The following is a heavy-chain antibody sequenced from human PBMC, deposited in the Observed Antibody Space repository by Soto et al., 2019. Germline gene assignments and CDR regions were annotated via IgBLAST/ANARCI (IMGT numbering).Heavy chain of an antibody. CDR3: AACGREGDCSSDRCFD. J-gene: IGHJ4*01. CDR2: IYPNSGGT. Sequence: GASGKICCGASGYTFTDYSMHGERQAPGRGLEWMGWIYPNSGGTNYAQKFQGRVTMTRDTSISTAFMELSRLRSDDTAVYYCAACGREGDCSSDRCFDCGHVTLLTDSS. D-gene: IGHD1-26*01. CDR1: GYTFTDYS. V-gene: IGHV1-2*02.